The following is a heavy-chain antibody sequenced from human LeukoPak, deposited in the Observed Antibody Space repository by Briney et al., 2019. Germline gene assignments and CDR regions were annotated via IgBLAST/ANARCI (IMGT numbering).Heavy chain of an antibody. CDR3: ARDEIQDAFDI. CDR2: ISSSRSDT. V-gene: IGHV3-11*06. Sequence: GGSPRLSCAASGFGFSDYYMSWIRQAPGKGLEWVSYISSSRSDTNYADSVKGRFTISRDNAKNSLYLQMKSLRAEDTAVYYCARDEIQDAFDIWGQGTMVTVSS. J-gene: IGHJ3*02. CDR1: GFGFSDYY. D-gene: IGHD5-24*01.